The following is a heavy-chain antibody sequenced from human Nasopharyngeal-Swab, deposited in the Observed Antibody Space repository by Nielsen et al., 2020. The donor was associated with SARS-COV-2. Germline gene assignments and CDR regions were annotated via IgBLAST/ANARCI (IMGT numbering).Heavy chain of an antibody. CDR1: GVSVTSGDVF. J-gene: IGHJ4*02. CDR2: IFGRGNRP. V-gene: IGHV4-61*02. Sequence: SETLSLTCSVSGVSVTSGDVFWSWVRQPAGKALQYIGRIFGRGNRPDFNPSLKNRGTISIDTSKNQFSLNLTSVTAADTAIYFCARELPGTYSSFDYWGQGILVTVSS. D-gene: IGHD1-26*01. CDR3: ARELPGTYSSFDY.